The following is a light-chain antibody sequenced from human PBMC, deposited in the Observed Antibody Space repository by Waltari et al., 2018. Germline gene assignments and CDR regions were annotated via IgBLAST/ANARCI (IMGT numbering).Light chain of an antibody. CDR2: GAS. V-gene: IGKV3-15*01. CDR1: QSVSSN. J-gene: IGKJ1*01. Sequence: EIVMTQSPATLSVSPGARATLSCRASQSVSSNLAWYQQKPGQAPRLLLHGASTRATGIPARFSGSGSGTEFTLTISSLQSEDFAVYYCQQYNNWPPGAFGQGTKVEIK. CDR3: QQYNNWPPGA.